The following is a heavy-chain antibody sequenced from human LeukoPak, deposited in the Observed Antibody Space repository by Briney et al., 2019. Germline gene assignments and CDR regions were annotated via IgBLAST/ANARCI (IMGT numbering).Heavy chain of an antibody. J-gene: IGHJ4*02. CDR3: ARVSDCSSTNCPPTY. V-gene: IGHV1-69*05. CDR1: GGTFSSYA. Sequence: SVKVSCKASGGTFSSYAISWVRQAPGQGLEWMGGIIPIFGTANYAQKFQGRVTITTDESTSTAYMELSSLRSEDTAVYYCARVSDCSSTNCPPTYWGQGTLVTVSS. CDR2: IIPIFGTA. D-gene: IGHD2-2*01.